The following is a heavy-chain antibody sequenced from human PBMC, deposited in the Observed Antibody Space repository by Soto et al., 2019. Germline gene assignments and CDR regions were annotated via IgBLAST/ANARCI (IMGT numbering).Heavy chain of an antibody. D-gene: IGHD3-10*01. Sequence: QVQLQESGPGLVKPSETLSLNCTVSGGSISSFYWSWIRQSPGKGLEWIGYIYYTGSTVYNPSLKSRVTISLDTSKTPFSLKLSSVTAADTAVYYCARVMYGSGSYLHPFDYWGQGTLVTVSS. CDR3: ARVMYGSGSYLHPFDY. CDR2: IYYTGST. J-gene: IGHJ4*02. V-gene: IGHV4-59*01. CDR1: GGSISSFY.